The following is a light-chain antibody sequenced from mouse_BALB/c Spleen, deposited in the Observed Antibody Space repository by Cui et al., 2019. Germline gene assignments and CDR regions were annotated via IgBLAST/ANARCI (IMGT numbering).Light chain of an antibody. J-gene: IGKJ2*01. CDR2: LAS. V-gene: IGKV6-14*01. Sequence: DIVMTPSQKFTSTSVGDRVIITCKARQNVRTAVAWSQQKPGQPPKALIYLASNQHAGVPDRFTGSGSGTDFTLTISNVQSEDLADYFCLQHWNYPLTFGGGTKLEIK. CDR3: LQHWNYPLT. CDR1: QNVRTA.